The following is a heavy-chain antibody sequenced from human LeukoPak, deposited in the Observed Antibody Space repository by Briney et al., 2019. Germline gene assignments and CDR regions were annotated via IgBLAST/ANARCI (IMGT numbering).Heavy chain of an antibody. CDR1: GGSISSSSYY. CDR2: IYYSGST. J-gene: IGHJ4*02. Sequence: PSETLSLTCTVSGGSISSSSYYWGWIRQPPGKGLEWIGSIYYSGSTYYNPSLKSRVTISVDTSKNQLSLKLSSVTAADTAVYYCARHDFWSGYSSGFDYWGQGTLVTVSS. CDR3: ARHDFWSGYSSGFDY. V-gene: IGHV4-39*07. D-gene: IGHD3-3*01.